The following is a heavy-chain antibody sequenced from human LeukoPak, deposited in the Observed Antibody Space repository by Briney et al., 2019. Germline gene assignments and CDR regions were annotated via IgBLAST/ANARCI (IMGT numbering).Heavy chain of an antibody. CDR2: ISSSGSTI. D-gene: IGHD1-26*01. J-gene: IGHJ4*02. CDR1: GFTFSSYE. CDR3: ASHWGRASSGSNAY. V-gene: IGHV3-48*03. Sequence: GGSLRLSCAASGFTFSSYEMNWVRQAPGKGLEWVSYISSSGSTIYYADSVKGRFTISRDNAKNSLYLQMNSLRAEDTAVYYCASHWGRASSGSNAYWGQGTLVTVSS.